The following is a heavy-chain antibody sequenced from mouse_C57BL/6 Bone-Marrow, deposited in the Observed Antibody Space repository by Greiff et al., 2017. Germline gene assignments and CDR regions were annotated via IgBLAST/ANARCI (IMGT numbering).Heavy chain of an antibody. J-gene: IGHJ2*01. Sequence: VQLQQPGAELVMPGASVKLSCKASGYTFTSYWMHWVKQRPGQGLEWIGEIDPSDSYTNYNQKFKGKSTLTVDKSSSAAYMQLSSLTSEYSAVYYCAREGWPSYYFDYWGQGTTLTVSS. CDR1: GYTFTSYW. V-gene: IGHV1-69*01. CDR3: AREGWPSYYFDY. CDR2: IDPSDSYT. D-gene: IGHD2-3*01.